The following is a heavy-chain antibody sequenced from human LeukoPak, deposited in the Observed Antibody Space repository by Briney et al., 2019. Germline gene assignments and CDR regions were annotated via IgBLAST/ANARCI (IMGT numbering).Heavy chain of an antibody. CDR1: GFIVSDNY. Sequence: GGSLRLSCAASGFIVSDNYMSWVRQAPGKGLEWVSVIYSGGNTYYADSVKGRFTISRDNSKNTLYLQMNSLRADDTAVYYCAKPGGGNYFTHNYFHPWGQGTLVAVSS. J-gene: IGHJ5*02. D-gene: IGHD1-26*01. CDR3: AKPGGGNYFTHNYFHP. CDR2: IYSGGNT. V-gene: IGHV3-53*01.